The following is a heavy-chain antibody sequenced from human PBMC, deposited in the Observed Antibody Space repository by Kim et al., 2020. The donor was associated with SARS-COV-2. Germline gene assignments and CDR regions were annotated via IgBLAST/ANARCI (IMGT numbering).Heavy chain of an antibody. Sequence: YYADSVKGRFTISRDNAKNSLYLQMNSLRDEDTAVYYCARDEYSGSYFDYWGQGTLVTVSS. J-gene: IGHJ4*02. CDR3: ARDEYSGSYFDY. V-gene: IGHV3-48*02. D-gene: IGHD1-26*01.